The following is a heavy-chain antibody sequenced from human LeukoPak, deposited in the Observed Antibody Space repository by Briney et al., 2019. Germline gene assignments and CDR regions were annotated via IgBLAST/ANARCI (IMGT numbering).Heavy chain of an antibody. CDR3: ARQYYSYGNAFDI. Sequence: GGSLRLSCAASGFTFSSYGMSWVRQGPGKGLEWVSAISGSGGSTYYADSVKGRFTISRDNSKNTLYLQMNSLRAEDTAVYYCARQYYSYGNAFDIWGQGTMVTVSS. CDR2: ISGSGGST. CDR1: GFTFSSYG. J-gene: IGHJ3*02. V-gene: IGHV3-23*01. D-gene: IGHD5-18*01.